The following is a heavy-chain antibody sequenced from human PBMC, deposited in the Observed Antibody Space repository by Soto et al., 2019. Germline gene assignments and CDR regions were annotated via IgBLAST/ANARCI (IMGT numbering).Heavy chain of an antibody. CDR2: IKRKIDGETT. V-gene: IGHV3-15*07. Sequence: PGGSLRLSCVASGFSITNAWMNWVRQAPGKGLEWVGRIKRKIDGETTDYAEPVKGRFTISRDDSKNMLYLQMNSLKADDTALYYCTTGSVEGVWGQGTTVTV. D-gene: IGHD2-15*01. J-gene: IGHJ6*02. CDR1: GFSITNAW. CDR3: TTGSVEGV.